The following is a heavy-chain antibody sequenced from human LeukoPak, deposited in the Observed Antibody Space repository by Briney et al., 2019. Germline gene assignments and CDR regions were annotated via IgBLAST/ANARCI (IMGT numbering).Heavy chain of an antibody. J-gene: IGHJ4*02. Sequence: GESLGISFKGSGYSFTNYWISWGRQMPGKGVEWMGTIDPSDSYTNYSPSFQGHVTISADKSISTAYLQWSSLKASDTAVYYCARHAMGGDTAIIGWGQGTLVTVSS. CDR3: ARHAMGGDTAIIG. CDR1: GYSFTNYW. D-gene: IGHD5-18*01. V-gene: IGHV5-10-1*01. CDR2: IDPSDSYT.